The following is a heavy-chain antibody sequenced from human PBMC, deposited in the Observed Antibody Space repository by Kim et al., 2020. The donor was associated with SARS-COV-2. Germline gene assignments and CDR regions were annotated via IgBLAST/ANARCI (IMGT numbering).Heavy chain of an antibody. V-gene: IGHV3-74*01. CDR3: ARDRNFCTITRCWGWFDP. CDR1: GFIFSSYW. J-gene: IGHJ5*02. CDR2: INSDGSTT. Sequence: GGSLRLSCAASGFIFSSYWMHWVRQAPGKGLVWVSRINSDGSTTSYADSVKGRFTISRDNAKNTLYLQMNSLRAEDTAVYYCARDRNFCTITRCWGWFDPWGQGTLVTVSS. D-gene: IGHD2-2*01.